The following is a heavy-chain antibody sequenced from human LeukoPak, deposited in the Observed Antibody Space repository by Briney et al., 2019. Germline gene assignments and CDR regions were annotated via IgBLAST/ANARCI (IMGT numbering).Heavy chain of an antibody. D-gene: IGHD6-13*01. CDR2: IDGSGVST. CDR1: GITFCSYG. J-gene: IGHJ4*02. CDR3: AKDLSSSWYRGFDH. V-gene: IGHV3-23*01. Sequence: GGSLRLSCAASGITFCSYGMSWVRQAPGGGLEWVSTIDGSGVSTYYAESVKGRFTISRDNSKNTLYLQMSSLRAEDTAVYFCAKDLSSSWYRGFDHWGQGTLVTVSS.